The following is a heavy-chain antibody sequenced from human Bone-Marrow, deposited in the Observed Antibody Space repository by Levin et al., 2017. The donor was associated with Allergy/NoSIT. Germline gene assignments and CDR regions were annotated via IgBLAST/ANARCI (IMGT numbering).Heavy chain of an antibody. Sequence: GGSLRLSCAASGFSFGGYAMNWVRQAPGKGLEWVAVVSGSISGSGGTTYYADSVKGRFTISRDNSKNTLYLQMNSLRVEDTAVYYCAKRIVIRDGVSLIDFFDYWGQGTLVTVSS. V-gene: IGHV3-23*01. CDR2: VSGSISGSGGTT. CDR3: AKRIVIRDGVSLIDFFDY. D-gene: IGHD5-24*01. J-gene: IGHJ4*02. CDR1: GFSFGGYA.